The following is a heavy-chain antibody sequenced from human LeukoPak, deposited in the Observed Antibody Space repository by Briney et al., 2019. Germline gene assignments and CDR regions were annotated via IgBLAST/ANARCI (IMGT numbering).Heavy chain of an antibody. CDR2: IYTSGST. J-gene: IGHJ3*01. CDR3: ARPFSGSYSDAFDL. V-gene: IGHV4-61*02. CDR1: GGSISSGSYY. D-gene: IGHD1-26*01. Sequence: PSETLSLTCTVSGGSISSGSYYWSWIRQPAGKGLEWLGRIYTSGSTNYNPSLKSRVTISVDTSKNQFSLKLRSVTAADTAVYYCARPFSGSYSDAFDLWGQGTMVTVSS.